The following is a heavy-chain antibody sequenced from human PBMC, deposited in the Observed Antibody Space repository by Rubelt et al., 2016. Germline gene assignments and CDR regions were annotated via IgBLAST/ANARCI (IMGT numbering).Heavy chain of an antibody. CDR1: GFTFSSYW. CDR2: IKQDGSEK. J-gene: IGHJ4*02. Sequence: EVQLVESGGGLVQPGGSLRLSCAASGFTFSSYWMSWVRQAPGKGLEWVANIKQDGSEKYYVDFVKGRFTISRDNAKNSLYLQMNSLRAEDTAVYYCARDHDYYYGSGSYYPVDYWGQGTLVTVSS. CDR3: ARDHDYYYGSGSYYPVDY. D-gene: IGHD3-10*01. V-gene: IGHV3-7*04.